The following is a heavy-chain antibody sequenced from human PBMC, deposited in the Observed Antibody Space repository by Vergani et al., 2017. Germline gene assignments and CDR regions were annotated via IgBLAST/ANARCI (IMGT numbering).Heavy chain of an antibody. CDR2: FDPEDGET. CDR3: ARDLRGSYYGATTGYYYMDV. Sequence: QVQLVQSGAEVKKPGASVKVSCKVSGYTLTELSMHWVRQAPGKGLEWMGGFDPEDGETIYAQKFQGRVTMTEDTSTDTAYMELSSLRSEDTAVYYCARDLRGSYYGATTGYYYMDVWGKGTTVTVSS. V-gene: IGHV1-24*01. CDR1: GYTLTELS. D-gene: IGHD1-26*01. J-gene: IGHJ6*03.